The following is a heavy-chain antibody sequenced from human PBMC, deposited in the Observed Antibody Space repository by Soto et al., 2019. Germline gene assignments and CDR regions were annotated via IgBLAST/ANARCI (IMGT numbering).Heavy chain of an antibody. V-gene: IGHV3-48*01. J-gene: IGHJ4*02. CDR3: TREKSGTSDY. CDR2: ISSRSSTI. CDR1: GFTFSSYS. D-gene: IGHD1-1*01. Sequence: EVQLLESGGGLVQPGGSLRLSCAVSGFTFSSYSMNWVRQAPGKGLEWVSYISSRSSTIYYADSVKGRFTISRDNSKNSLYLQKNSLRAEETAVYYCTREKSGTSDYWGQGTLVTVSS.